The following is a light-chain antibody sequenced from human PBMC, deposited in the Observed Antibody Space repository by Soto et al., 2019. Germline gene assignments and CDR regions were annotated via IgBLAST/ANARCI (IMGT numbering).Light chain of an antibody. V-gene: IGKV3-15*01. CDR2: AAS. CDR3: QQYNKWPWT. Sequence: EIVMTQSPATLSVSPGERATLSCRASQSVSSNLAWYQQKPGQAPRLLINAASIRATDTPDRISGSGSGTEFTLTISSLQSEDLAVYYCQQYNKWPWTFGQGTKVDIK. CDR1: QSVSSN. J-gene: IGKJ1*01.